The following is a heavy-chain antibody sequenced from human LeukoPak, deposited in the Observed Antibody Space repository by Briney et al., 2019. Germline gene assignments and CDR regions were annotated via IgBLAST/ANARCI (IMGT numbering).Heavy chain of an antibody. CDR3: ATVDDLDAFGI. J-gene: IGHJ3*02. V-gene: IGHV3-53*05. D-gene: IGHD2-2*03. Sequence: GGSLRLSCAASGFTVSSNYMSWVRQAPGKGLEWVSVIYSGGNTYYADSVKGRFAISRDNSKNTLYFQINSLRPEDTALYFCATVDDLDAFGIWGQGTLVTVSS. CDR1: GFTVSSNY. CDR2: IYSGGNT.